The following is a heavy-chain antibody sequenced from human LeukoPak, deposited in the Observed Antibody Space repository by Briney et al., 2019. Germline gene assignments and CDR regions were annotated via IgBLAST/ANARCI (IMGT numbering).Heavy chain of an antibody. Sequence: SETLSLTCTVSGGSISSYCWSWIRQPPGKGLEWIGYIYYSGSTNYNPSLKSRVTISVDTSKNQFSLKLSSVTAADTAVYYCARRRYSSSWYLFDYWGQGTLVTVSS. J-gene: IGHJ4*02. D-gene: IGHD6-13*01. CDR3: ARRRYSSSWYLFDY. V-gene: IGHV4-59*08. CDR2: IYYSGST. CDR1: GGSISSYC.